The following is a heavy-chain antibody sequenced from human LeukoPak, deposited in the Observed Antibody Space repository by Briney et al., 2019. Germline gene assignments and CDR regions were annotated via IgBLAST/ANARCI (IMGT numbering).Heavy chain of an antibody. CDR3: ARDGGSGWYRY. D-gene: IGHD6-19*01. J-gene: IGHJ4*02. Sequence: ASVNVSCMASGYTFTNYAMHWVRQAPGQRLEWMGWINAGNGNTKYSQKLQGRVTITRDTSASTAYMELSSLRSEDTAVYYCARDGGSGWYRYWGQGTLVTVSS. CDR1: GYTFTNYA. V-gene: IGHV1-3*01. CDR2: INAGNGNT.